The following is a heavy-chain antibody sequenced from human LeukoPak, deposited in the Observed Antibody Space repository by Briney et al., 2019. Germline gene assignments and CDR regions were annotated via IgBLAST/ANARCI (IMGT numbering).Heavy chain of an antibody. CDR1: GGTFSSYA. V-gene: IGHV1-69*13. J-gene: IGHJ6*02. D-gene: IGHD3-10*01. CDR3: ARGDAGRLLDYGMDV. CDR2: IIPIFGTA. Sequence: GASVKVSCKASGGTFSSYAISWVRQAPGQGLEWMGGIIPIFGTANYAQKFQGRVTITADESTSTAYIELSSLRSEDTAVYYYARGDAGRLLDYGMDVWGQGTTVTVSS.